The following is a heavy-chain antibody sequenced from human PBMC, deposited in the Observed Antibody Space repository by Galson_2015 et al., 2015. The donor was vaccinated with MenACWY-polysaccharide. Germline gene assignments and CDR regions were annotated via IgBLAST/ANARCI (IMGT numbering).Heavy chain of an antibody. CDR1: GFTFSSYA. V-gene: IGHV3-23*01. CDR3: AKVAVAGPMSFFDY. J-gene: IGHJ4*02. CDR2: VSGSGSST. D-gene: IGHD6-19*01. Sequence: SLRLSCAASGFTFSSYAMSWVRQAPGKGLEWVSTVSGSGSSTYYADSVKGRFTISRDNSKNTLYLQMGSLRAEDTAVYYCAKVAVAGPMSFFDYWGQGTLVPVSS.